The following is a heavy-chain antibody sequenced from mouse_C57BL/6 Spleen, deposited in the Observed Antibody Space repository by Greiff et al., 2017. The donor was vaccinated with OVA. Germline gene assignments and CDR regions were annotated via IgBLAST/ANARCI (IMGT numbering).Heavy chain of an antibody. D-gene: IGHD2-1*01. J-gene: IGHJ4*01. CDR3: ARSGVYYGHYYAMDY. CDR2: INPNNGGT. Sequence: VQLQQSGPELVQPGASVKISFKASGYTFTDYYMNWVKQSHGKSLEWIGDINPNNGGTSYNQKFKGKATLTVDKSSSTAYMELRSLTSEDSAVYYCARSGVYYGHYYAMDYWGQGTSVTVSS. CDR1: GYTFTDYY. V-gene: IGHV1-26*01.